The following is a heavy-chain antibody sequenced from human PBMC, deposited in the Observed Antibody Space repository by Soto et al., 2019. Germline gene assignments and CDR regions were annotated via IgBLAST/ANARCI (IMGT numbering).Heavy chain of an antibody. D-gene: IGHD3-22*01. CDR1: GGSISSGGYY. V-gene: IGHV4-31*03. Sequence: TLSLPFTVSGGSISSGGYYWSWIRQHPGKGLEWIGYISYSGSTYYNPSLESRVTISVDTSKNQFSLKLSSVTAADTAVYYCARDALSRDSIWGQGTLVTV. J-gene: IGHJ4*02. CDR3: ARDALSRDSI. CDR2: ISYSGST.